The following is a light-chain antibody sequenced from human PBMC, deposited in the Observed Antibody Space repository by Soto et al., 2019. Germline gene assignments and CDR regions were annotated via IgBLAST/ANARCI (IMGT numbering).Light chain of an antibody. J-gene: IGLJ3*02. V-gene: IGLV2-14*01. Sequence: QSALTQPASVSGSPGQSITISYTGTTSDIGDNKYVSWYQQHPGKAPQLIIYEVYNRPSGVSNRFSVSKSGNTASLTISGLQAEDEADYYCSSYTPTTWVFGGGTKLTVL. CDR2: EVY. CDR1: TSDIGDNKY. CDR3: SSYTPTTWV.